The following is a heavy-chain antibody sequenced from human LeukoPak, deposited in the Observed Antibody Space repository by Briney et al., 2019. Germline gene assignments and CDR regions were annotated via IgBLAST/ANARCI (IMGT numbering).Heavy chain of an antibody. Sequence: KAGGSLRLSCAASGFTFSSYSMNWVRQAPGKGLEWVSSISSSSSYIYYADSVKGRFTISRDNAKNSLYPQMNSLRAEDTAVYYCARVGGSSWFVYFDYWGQGTLVTVSS. CDR3: ARVGGSSWFVYFDY. CDR2: ISSSSSYI. CDR1: GFTFSSYS. D-gene: IGHD6-13*01. J-gene: IGHJ4*02. V-gene: IGHV3-21*01.